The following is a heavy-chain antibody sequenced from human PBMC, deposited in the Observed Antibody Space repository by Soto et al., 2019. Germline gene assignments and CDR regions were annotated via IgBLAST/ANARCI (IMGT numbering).Heavy chain of an antibody. J-gene: IGHJ4*01. CDR2: IIPIFGTA. D-gene: IGHD6-13*01. Sequence: QVQLVQSGAAVKKPGSSVKVSCKASGGTFSSYAISWVRQAPGQGVEWMGGIIPIFGTANYAQKCHGRVTLTANESRSTGYMELSSLRSEDTAVYYCARDLAAAGTHGGHGTLVTVSP. V-gene: IGHV1-69*01. CDR1: GGTFSSYA. CDR3: ARDLAAAGTH.